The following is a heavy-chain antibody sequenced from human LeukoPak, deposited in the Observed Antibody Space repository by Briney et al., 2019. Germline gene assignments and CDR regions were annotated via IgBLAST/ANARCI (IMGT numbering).Heavy chain of an antibody. CDR3: ARGRSIAARGDHYMDV. Sequence: ASVKVSCKGSGYTFTSYDINWVRQATGQGPEWMGWMNPNSGNAGYAQKFQGRVTITRNTSISTAYMELSSLRSEDTAVYYCARGRSIAARGDHYMDVWGKGTTVTVSS. D-gene: IGHD6-6*01. J-gene: IGHJ6*03. V-gene: IGHV1-8*03. CDR2: MNPNSGNA. CDR1: GYTFTSYD.